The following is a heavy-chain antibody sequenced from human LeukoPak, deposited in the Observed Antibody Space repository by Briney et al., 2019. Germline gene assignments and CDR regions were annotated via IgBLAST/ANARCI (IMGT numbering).Heavy chain of an antibody. CDR1: GFTFSNYW. D-gene: IGHD6-19*01. CDR2: INNDGSST. CDR3: AKDDSSDWYYFDY. Sequence: GGSLRLSCVASGFTFSNYWMHWVRQAPGKGLVWVSLINNDGSSTNYADSVKGRFTISRDNAKNTLYLQMNSLRAEDTAVYYCAKDDSSDWYYFDYWGQGTLVTVSS. J-gene: IGHJ4*02. V-gene: IGHV3-74*01.